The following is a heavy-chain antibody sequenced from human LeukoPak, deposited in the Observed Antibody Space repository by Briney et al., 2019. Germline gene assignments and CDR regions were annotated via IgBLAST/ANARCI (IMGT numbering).Heavy chain of an antibody. J-gene: IGHJ4*02. CDR3: ARVRSGWYFDY. CDR1: GFTFSAYS. CDR2: ISGSSTII. D-gene: IGHD6-19*01. Sequence: PGGSLRLSCAASGFTFSAYSMKWARQPPGKGLEWVSFISGSSTIISYADSVRGRFTISRDKAKNSLYLQMNSLRAEDTAIYSCARVRSGWYFDYWGQGTPVTVSS. V-gene: IGHV3-48*01.